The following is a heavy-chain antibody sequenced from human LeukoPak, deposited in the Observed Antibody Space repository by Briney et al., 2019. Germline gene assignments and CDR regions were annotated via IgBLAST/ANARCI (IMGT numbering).Heavy chain of an antibody. CDR2: ISYDGSNK. CDR3: ARDPNPEAEVGATFDY. Sequence: GGSLRLSCAASGFTFSSYWMSWVRQAPGKGLEWVAVISYDGSNKYYADSVKGRFTISRDNSKNTLYLQMNSLRAEDTAVYYCARDPNPEAEVGATFDYWGQGTLVTVSS. V-gene: IGHV3-30-3*01. CDR1: GFTFSSYW. J-gene: IGHJ4*02. D-gene: IGHD1-26*01.